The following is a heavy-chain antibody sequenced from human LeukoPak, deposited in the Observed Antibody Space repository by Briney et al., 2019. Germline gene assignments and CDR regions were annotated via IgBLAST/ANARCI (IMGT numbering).Heavy chain of an antibody. CDR1: GGSFSGYY. Sequence: KPSETLSLTCAVYGGSFSGYYWSWIRQPPGKGLEWIGEINHSGSTNYNPSLKRRVTISVDTSKNQFSLKLSSVTAADTAVYYCARHRFFGLAVTTVYFDYWGQGTLVTVSS. CDR3: ARHRFFGLAVTTVYFDY. V-gene: IGHV4-34*01. CDR2: INHSGST. D-gene: IGHD4-11*01. J-gene: IGHJ4*02.